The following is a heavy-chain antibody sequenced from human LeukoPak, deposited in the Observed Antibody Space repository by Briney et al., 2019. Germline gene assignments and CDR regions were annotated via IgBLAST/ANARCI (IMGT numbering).Heavy chain of an antibody. CDR3: ARETPDYYDSSGYPNLDY. Sequence: GGSLRLSCAASGFTFSSYSMNWVRQAPGKGLEWVSSISSSSSYIYYADSVKGRFTISRDNAKNSLYLQMNSLRAEDTAVYYCARETPDYYDSSGYPNLDYWGHGTLVTVSS. CDR1: GFTFSSYS. V-gene: IGHV3-21*01. J-gene: IGHJ4*01. CDR2: ISSSSSYI. D-gene: IGHD3-22*01.